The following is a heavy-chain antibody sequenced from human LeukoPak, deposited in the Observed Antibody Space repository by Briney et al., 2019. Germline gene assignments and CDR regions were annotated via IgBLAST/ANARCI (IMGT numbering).Heavy chain of an antibody. J-gene: IGHJ4*02. V-gene: IGHV4-39*01. CDR2: IYYSGST. D-gene: IGHD3-10*01. CDR3: ARPGSTDY. CDR1: GGSISSSSYY. Sequence: SSETLSLTCTVSGGSISSSSYYWGWIRQPPGKGLEWIGSIYYSGSTYYNPSLKSRVTISVDTSKNQFSLKLSSVTAADTAVYYCARPGSTDYWGQGTLVTVSS.